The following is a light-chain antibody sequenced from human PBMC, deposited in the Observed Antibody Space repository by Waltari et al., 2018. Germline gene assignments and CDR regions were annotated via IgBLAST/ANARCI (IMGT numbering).Light chain of an antibody. Sequence: QSALSQQPASVSGFPGQSITISCTGGNRDIGGYNFVAWHQQHPGKVPKLIIYDVSSRPSGVSSRFSGSKSGNTDSLTISGLHAEDEADYYCSSYANSNTLLVGGGTKLAVL. CDR1: NRDIGGYNF. CDR3: SSYANSNTLL. J-gene: IGLJ2*01. CDR2: DVS. V-gene: IGLV2-14*03.